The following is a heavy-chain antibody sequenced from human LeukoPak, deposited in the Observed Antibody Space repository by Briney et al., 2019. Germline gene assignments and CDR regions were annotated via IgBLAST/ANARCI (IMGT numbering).Heavy chain of an antibody. CDR3: ARPASDGGLNWFEF. CDR1: GYKFTAYW. CDR2: IYPGDSDT. Sequence: GESLKISCEGSGYKFTAYWIAWVRQVPGKGLEWMGIIYPGDSDTIYSPSFLGQVTISADTSINSAFPQWSSLKASDTAMYYCARPASDGGLNWFEFWGHGTLVTVSS. V-gene: IGHV5-51*01. J-gene: IGHJ5*01.